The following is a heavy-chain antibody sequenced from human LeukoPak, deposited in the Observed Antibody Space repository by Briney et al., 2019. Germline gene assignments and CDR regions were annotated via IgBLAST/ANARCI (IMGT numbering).Heavy chain of an antibody. D-gene: IGHD6-19*01. CDR1: GFTFSSYG. CDR3: AKGIAVAGGWNYGMDV. CDR2: IWYDGSNK. V-gene: IGHV3-33*06. Sequence: GGSLRLSCAASGFTFSSYGMHWVRQAPGKGLEWVAVIWYDGSNKYYADSVKGRFTISRDNSKNTLYLQMNSLRGEDTAVYYCAKGIAVAGGWNYGMDVWGQGTTVTVSS. J-gene: IGHJ6*02.